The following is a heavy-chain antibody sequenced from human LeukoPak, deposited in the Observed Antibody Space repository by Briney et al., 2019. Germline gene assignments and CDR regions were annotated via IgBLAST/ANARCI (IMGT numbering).Heavy chain of an antibody. D-gene: IGHD4-23*01. CDR3: ARGPNKSDGGNSGSAWFDP. V-gene: IGHV1-8*01. J-gene: IGHJ5*02. CDR2: MNPNSGNT. Sequence: ASAKVSCKASGYTFTTYDINWVRQATGQGLEWMGWMNPNSGNTGYAQKFQGRVTMTRNTSISTAYMELSSLRSEDTAVYYCARGPNKSDGGNSGSAWFDPWGQGTLVTVSS. CDR1: GYTFTTYD.